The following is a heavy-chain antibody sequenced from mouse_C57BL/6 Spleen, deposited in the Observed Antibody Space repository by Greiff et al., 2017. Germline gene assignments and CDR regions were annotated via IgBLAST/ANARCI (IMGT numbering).Heavy chain of an antibody. Sequence: QVQLQQPGAELVRPGSSVKLSCKASGYTFTSYWMHWVKQRPIQGLEWIGNIDPSDSETHYNQKFKDKATLTVDKSSSTAYMQLSSLTSEDSAVYYCARDDGYYGGYWGQGTTLTVSS. J-gene: IGHJ2*01. CDR1: GYTFTSYW. V-gene: IGHV1-52*01. CDR3: ARDDGYYGGY. D-gene: IGHD2-3*01. CDR2: IDPSDSET.